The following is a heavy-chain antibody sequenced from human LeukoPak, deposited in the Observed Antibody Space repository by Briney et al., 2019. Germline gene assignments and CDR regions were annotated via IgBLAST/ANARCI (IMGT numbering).Heavy chain of an antibody. CDR2: ISSSSSYI. J-gene: IGHJ4*02. V-gene: IGHV3-21*01. CDR3: VRGPTLDY. Sequence: GGSLRLSCAASGFTLSNYSMNWVRQAPGKGLEWVSSISSSSSYIYYADSVRGRFTISRDNAKNSLYLQMNSLRAEDTAVYYCVRGPTLDYWGRGTLVTVSS. CDR1: GFTLSNYS. D-gene: IGHD2-15*01.